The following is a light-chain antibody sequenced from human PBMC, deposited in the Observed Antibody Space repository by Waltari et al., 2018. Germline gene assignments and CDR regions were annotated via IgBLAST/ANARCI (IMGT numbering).Light chain of an antibody. CDR1: QSVTSIS. J-gene: IGKJ4*01. V-gene: IGKV3-20*01. CDR2: GTS. Sequence: EIVLTQSPGTLSLSPGERATLSCRASQSVTSISLSCNQQKLGQAPRLLIYGTSSRATGIPDSSSGRGSGTDFTHTISRLEPEDFAVYYCQQYDGEVVTFGGGTKVEI. CDR3: QQYDGEVVT.